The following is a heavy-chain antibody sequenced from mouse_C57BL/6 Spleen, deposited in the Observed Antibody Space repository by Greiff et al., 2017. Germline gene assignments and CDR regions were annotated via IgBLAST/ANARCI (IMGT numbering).Heavy chain of an antibody. J-gene: IGHJ3*01. D-gene: IGHD4-1*01. CDR1: GFTFSDYG. CDR2: ISSGSSTI. Sequence: EVKLMESGGGLVKPGGSLKLSCAASGFTFSDYGMHWVRQAPEKGLEWVAYISSGSSTIYYADTVKGRFTISRANAKNTLFLQMTSLRSEDTAMYYCARPTGTAWFAYWGQGTLVTVSA. V-gene: IGHV5-17*01. CDR3: ARPTGTAWFAY.